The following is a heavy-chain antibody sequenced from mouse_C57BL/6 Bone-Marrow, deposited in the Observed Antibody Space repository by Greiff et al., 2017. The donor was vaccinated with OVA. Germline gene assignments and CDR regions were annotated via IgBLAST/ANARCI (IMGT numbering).Heavy chain of an antibody. V-gene: IGHV1-81*01. CDR2: IYPRSGHT. Sequence: QVQLKESGAELAMPGASVKLSCKASGYTLTSYGISWVKQRTGHGLEWIGEIYPRSGHTYYNEKFKGKATLAEDKSSSTAYMEIRSLTSEDSAVYFCALTQYVDVWGTGTTVTVSS. J-gene: IGHJ1*03. D-gene: IGHD4-1*01. CDR3: ALTQYVDV. CDR1: GYTLTSYG.